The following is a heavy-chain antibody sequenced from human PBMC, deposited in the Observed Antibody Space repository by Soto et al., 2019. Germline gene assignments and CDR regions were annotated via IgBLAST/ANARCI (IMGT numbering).Heavy chain of an antibody. Sequence: QVQLQESGPGLVTPSQTLSLTCTVSGGSISSDNYFWSWIRQHLGKGLEWIGYIDYIGRAYYNPSLKSRVTTTVDTSKNQCSLRLSSVTVADTATYYCAREVKSAAASDAFAIWGQGTVVTVSS. CDR2: IDYIGRA. CDR1: GGSISSDNYF. V-gene: IGHV4-31*03. J-gene: IGHJ3*02. D-gene: IGHD2-15*01. CDR3: AREVKSAAASDAFAI.